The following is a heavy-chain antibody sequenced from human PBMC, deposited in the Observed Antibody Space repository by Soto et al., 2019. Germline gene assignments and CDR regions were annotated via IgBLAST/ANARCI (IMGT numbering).Heavy chain of an antibody. D-gene: IGHD6-19*01. CDR1: GLIFSDYH. Sequence: EVQLVESGGGLVQPGGSLRLSCAASGLIFSDYHMDWVRQAPGKGLEWVGRIRRKANSYTTEYAASVKGRFTISRDESKNAVYLQMNSVKAEDTAVYYCAMLGGWSGGSNDMDVWGQGTTVTVSS. CDR3: AMLGGWSGGSNDMDV. CDR2: IRRKANSYTT. V-gene: IGHV3-72*01. J-gene: IGHJ6*02.